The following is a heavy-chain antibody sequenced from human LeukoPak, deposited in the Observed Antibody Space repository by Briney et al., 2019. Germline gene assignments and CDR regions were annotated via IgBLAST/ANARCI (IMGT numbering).Heavy chain of an antibody. Sequence: VASVKVSCKASGYTFTSYGISWVRQAPGQGLEWMGLISAYNGNTNYAQKLQGRVTMTTDTSTSTAYMELRSLRSDDTAVYYCARGPPRYYDFWSGYYPFDYWGQGTLVTVSS. D-gene: IGHD3-3*01. V-gene: IGHV1-18*01. J-gene: IGHJ4*02. CDR1: GYTFTSYG. CDR2: ISAYNGNT. CDR3: ARGPPRYYDFWSGYYPFDY.